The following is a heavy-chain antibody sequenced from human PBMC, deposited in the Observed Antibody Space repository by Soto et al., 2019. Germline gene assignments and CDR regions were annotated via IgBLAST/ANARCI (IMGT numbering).Heavy chain of an antibody. J-gene: IGHJ4*02. CDR2: ISGSGGST. CDR1: GFTFSSYA. CDR3: AKSRNYGDSLPLFDY. D-gene: IGHD4-17*01. V-gene: IGHV3-23*01. Sequence: GGSLRLSCAASGFTFSSYAMSWVRQAPGKGLEWVSAISGSGGSTYYADSVKGRFTISRDNSKNTLYLQMNSLRAEDTAVYYCAKSRNYGDSLPLFDYWGQGTLVTVSS.